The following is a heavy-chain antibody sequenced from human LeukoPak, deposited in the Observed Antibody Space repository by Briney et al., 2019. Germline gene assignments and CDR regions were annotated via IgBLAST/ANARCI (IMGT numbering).Heavy chain of an antibody. V-gene: IGHV3-7*03. CDR2: IKQDGSEK. CDR3: ARDGPYSSSATHPP. D-gene: IGHD6-6*01. J-gene: IGHJ5*02. CDR1: GFTFSSSW. Sequence: GGSLRLSCAASGFTFSSSWMSWVRQAPGKGLEWVANIKQDGSEKYYLGSVKGRFTISRDNAKSSLYLQMDSLRAEGTAVYYCARDGPYSSSATHPPWGQGTLVTVSS.